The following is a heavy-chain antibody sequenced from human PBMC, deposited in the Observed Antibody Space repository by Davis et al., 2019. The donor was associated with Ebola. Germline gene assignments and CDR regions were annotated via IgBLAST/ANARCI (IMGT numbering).Heavy chain of an antibody. V-gene: IGHV3-23*01. J-gene: IGHJ6*02. CDR3: AKDKNWCSGGSCFLYYYYDMDV. CDR2: ISGSGGST. Sequence: GGSLRLSCAASGFTFSSYAMSWVRQAPGKGLEWVSAISGSGGSTYYADSVKGRFTISRDNSKNTLYLQMNSLRAEDTAVYYCAKDKNWCSGGSCFLYYYYDMDVWGQGTTVTVSS. D-gene: IGHD2-15*01. CDR1: GFTFSSYA.